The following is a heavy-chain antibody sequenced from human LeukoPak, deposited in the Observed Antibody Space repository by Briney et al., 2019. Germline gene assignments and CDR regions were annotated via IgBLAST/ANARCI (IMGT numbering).Heavy chain of an antibody. CDR2: IYTSGST. CDR3: ARGANYGDYESFVY. D-gene: IGHD4-17*01. V-gene: IGHV4-4*07. J-gene: IGHJ4*02. Sequence: SETLSLTCTVSGGSISSYYWSWIRQPAGKGLQWIGRIYTSGSTNYNPSLKSRVTMSVDTSKNQFSLKLSSVTAADTAVYYCARGANYGDYESFVYWGQGTLVTVSS. CDR1: GGSISSYY.